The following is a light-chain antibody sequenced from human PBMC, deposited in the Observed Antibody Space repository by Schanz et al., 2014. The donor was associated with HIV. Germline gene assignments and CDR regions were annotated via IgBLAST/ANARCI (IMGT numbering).Light chain of an antibody. CDR2: WSS. Sequence: DIVMTQSPDSLAVSLGERATINCKSSQSVLYNSNNKNHLVWCQQKAGQPPRLLIYWSSTRESGVPDRFSGSGSGTDFTLTISRLEPEDFAVYYCHQYGDSRGTFGGGTKVEIK. CDR3: HQYGDSRGT. J-gene: IGKJ4*01. V-gene: IGKV4-1*01. CDR1: QSVLYNSNNKNH.